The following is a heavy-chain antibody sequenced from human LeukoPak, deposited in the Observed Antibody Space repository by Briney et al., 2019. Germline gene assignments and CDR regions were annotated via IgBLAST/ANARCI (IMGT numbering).Heavy chain of an antibody. V-gene: IGHV3-7*01. CDR3: ARAGDGTAARDY. CDR1: GFTFSRYW. D-gene: IGHD2-15*01. CDR2: INEDGSEE. Sequence: EGSLRLSCAPSGFTFSRYWMSWVRQAPGKGLEWVANINEDGSEEYYVDSVRGRFTISRDNAKNSLYLQMNSLRAKDTAVYYCARAGDGTAARDYWGQGTLVTVSS. J-gene: IGHJ4*02.